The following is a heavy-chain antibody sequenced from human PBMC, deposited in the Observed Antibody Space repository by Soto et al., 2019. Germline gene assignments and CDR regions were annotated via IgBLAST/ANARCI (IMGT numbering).Heavy chain of an antibody. V-gene: IGHV3-21*01. J-gene: IGHJ6*02. D-gene: IGHD3-10*01. Sequence: GGSLRLSCAASGFTLSSYSMNWVRQASGKGLEWVASISSSSTYIYYADSVKGRFTISRDNARNSLYLQMNSLRAEDTAVYYCVRERGLSSFYGMDVWGQGTTVTVYS. CDR2: ISSSSTYI. CDR3: VRERGLSSFYGMDV. CDR1: GFTLSSYS.